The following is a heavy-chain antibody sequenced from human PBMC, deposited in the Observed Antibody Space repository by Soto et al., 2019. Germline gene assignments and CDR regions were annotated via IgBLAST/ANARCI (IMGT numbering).Heavy chain of an antibody. CDR2: IYYSGST. Sequence: QVQLQESGPGLVKPSQTLSLTCTVSGGSISSGGYYWSWIRQHPGKGLEWIGYIYYSGSTYYNPSLTSRFTISVDTSKNQFSLKLSSVTAADTAVYYCARGVLLVRYFDYWGQGTLVTVSS. D-gene: IGHD6-13*01. V-gene: IGHV4-31*03. CDR1: GGSISSGGYY. J-gene: IGHJ4*02. CDR3: ARGVLLVRYFDY.